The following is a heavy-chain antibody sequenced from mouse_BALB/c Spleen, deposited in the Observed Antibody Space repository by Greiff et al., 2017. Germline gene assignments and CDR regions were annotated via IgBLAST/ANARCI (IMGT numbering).Heavy chain of an antibody. V-gene: IGHV5-17*02. D-gene: IGHD1-2*01. CDR3: ARVSLYGGFDY. CDR2: ISSGSSTI. J-gene: IGHJ2*01. Sequence: DVMLVESGGGLVQPGGSRKLSCAASGFTFSSFGMHWVRQAPEKGLEWVAYISSGSSTIYYADTVKGRFTISRDNPKNTLFLQMTSLRSEDTAMYYCARVSLYGGFDYWGQGTTLTVSS. CDR1: GFTFSSFG.